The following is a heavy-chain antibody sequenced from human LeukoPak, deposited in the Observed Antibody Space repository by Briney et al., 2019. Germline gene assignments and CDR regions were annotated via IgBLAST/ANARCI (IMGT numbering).Heavy chain of an antibody. Sequence: SVKVSCKASGGTFSSYAISWVRQAPGQGLEWMGGIIPIFGTANYAQKFQGRVTITADTSASTAYMELSSLRSEDTAVYYCARSWYDGGPVGYWGQGTLVTVSS. J-gene: IGHJ4*02. D-gene: IGHD6-13*01. CDR2: IIPIFGTA. CDR1: GGTFSSYA. V-gene: IGHV1-69*06. CDR3: ARSWYDGGPVGY.